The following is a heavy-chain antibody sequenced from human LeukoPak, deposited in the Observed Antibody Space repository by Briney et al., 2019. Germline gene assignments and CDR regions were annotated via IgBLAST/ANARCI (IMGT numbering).Heavy chain of an antibody. J-gene: IGHJ4*02. D-gene: IGHD2-2*01. CDR1: GFTFSSYA. V-gene: IGHV3-23*01. CDR3: AKDIVVVPAATPDY. Sequence: GGSLRLSCAASGFTFSSYAMSWVRQAPGKGLEWVSAISGSGGSTYYADSVKGRFTISRDNSKNTLYLQMNSLGAEDTAVYYCAKDIVVVPAATPDYWGQGTLVTVSS. CDR2: ISGSGGST.